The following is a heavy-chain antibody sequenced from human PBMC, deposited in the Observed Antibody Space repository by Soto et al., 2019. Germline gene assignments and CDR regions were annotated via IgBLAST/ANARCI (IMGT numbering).Heavy chain of an antibody. D-gene: IGHD5-18*01. CDR3: AKGEEYSYGQDYYYGMDV. CDR2: ISGSGGST. J-gene: IGHJ6*02. CDR1: GFTFSSYA. V-gene: IGHV3-23*01. Sequence: GGSLRLSCAASGFTFSSYAMSWVRQAPGKGLEWVSAISGSGGSTYYADSVKGRFTISRDNSKNTLYLQMNSLRAEDTAVYYCAKGEEYSYGQDYYYGMDVWGQGTTVTVSS.